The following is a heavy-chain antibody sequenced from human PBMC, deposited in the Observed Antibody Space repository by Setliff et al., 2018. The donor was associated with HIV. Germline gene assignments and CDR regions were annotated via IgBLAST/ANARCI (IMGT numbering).Heavy chain of an antibody. Sequence: WIRQAPGEGLEWVANIKQDGSEKYYVDSVKGRFTISRDNAETSLYLQMNSLRVEDTAVYYCTKGVYYYGSAHQSLNDAFDIWGQGTMVTVSS. CDR2: IKQDGSEK. V-gene: IGHV3-7*03. J-gene: IGHJ3*02. D-gene: IGHD3-10*01. CDR3: TKGVYYYGSAHQSLNDAFDI.